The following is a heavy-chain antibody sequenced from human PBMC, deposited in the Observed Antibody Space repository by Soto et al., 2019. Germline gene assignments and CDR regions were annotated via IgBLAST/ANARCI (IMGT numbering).Heavy chain of an antibody. J-gene: IGHJ4*02. V-gene: IGHV1-18*01. CDR2: ISAYNGNT. Sequence: AAVKVSCKASGYTFTSYGISWVRQAPGQGLEWMGWISAYNGNTNYAQKLQGRVTMTTDTSTSTAYMELRSLRSDDTAVYYCARGPYRWEPLGPFDYWGQGTLVTVSS. CDR1: GYTFTSYG. CDR3: ARGPYRWEPLGPFDY. D-gene: IGHD1-26*01.